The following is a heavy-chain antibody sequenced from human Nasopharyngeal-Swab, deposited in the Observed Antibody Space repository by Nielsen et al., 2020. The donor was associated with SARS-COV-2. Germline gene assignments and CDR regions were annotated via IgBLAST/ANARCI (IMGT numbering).Heavy chain of an antibody. V-gene: IGHV3-15*01. D-gene: IGHD6-13*01. CDR3: TTDVDSSSWHYYYYGMDV. J-gene: IGHJ6*02. Sequence: VRQAPGKGLEWVGRIKSKTDGGTTDYAAPVKGRFTISRDDSKNTLYLQMNSLKTEDTAVYYCTTDVDSSSWHYYYYGMDVWGQGPRSPSP. CDR2: IKSKTDGGTT.